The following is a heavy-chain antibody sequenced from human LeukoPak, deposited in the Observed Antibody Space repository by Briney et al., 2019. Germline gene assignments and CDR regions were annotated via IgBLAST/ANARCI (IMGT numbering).Heavy chain of an antibody. V-gene: IGHV3-23*01. J-gene: IGHJ4*02. CDR3: AKDSHVTFFQYYYDSSGPYYFDY. CDR2: ISGSGGST. D-gene: IGHD3-22*01. CDR1: GFTFSSYA. Sequence: PGGSLRLSCAASGFTFSSYAMSWVRQAPGKGLEWVSAISGSGGSTYYADSVKGRFTISRDNSKNTLYLQMNSLRAEDTAVYYCAKDSHVTFFQYYYDSSGPYYFDYWGQGTLVTVSS.